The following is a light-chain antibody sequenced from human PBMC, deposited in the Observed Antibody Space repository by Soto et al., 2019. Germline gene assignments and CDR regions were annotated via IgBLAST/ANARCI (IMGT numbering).Light chain of an antibody. CDR1: QSVRNNN. CDR2: GAS. J-gene: IGKJ1*01. CDR3: QQYGSVPRT. V-gene: IGKV3-20*01. Sequence: EVVLTQSPGTLSLSLGDRATLSCRASQSVRNNNLAWYQHKHGQAPRLLIYGASGRAAGIPDRFSGSGSGTDFTLTISRLEPEDFAIYYCQQYGSVPRTFGQGTRV.